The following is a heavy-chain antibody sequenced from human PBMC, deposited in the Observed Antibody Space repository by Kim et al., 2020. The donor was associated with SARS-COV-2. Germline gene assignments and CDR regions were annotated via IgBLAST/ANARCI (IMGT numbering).Heavy chain of an antibody. V-gene: IGHV4-34*01. CDR2: INHSGST. D-gene: IGHD3-22*01. CDR3: ARVGSYDSSGYHFY. Sequence: SETLSLTCAVYGGSFSGYYWSWIRQPPGKGLEWIGEINHSGSTNYNPSLKSRVTISVDTSKNQFSLKLSSVTAADTAVYYCARVGSYDSSGYHFYWGQGTLVTVSS. CDR1: GGSFSGYY. J-gene: IGHJ4*02.